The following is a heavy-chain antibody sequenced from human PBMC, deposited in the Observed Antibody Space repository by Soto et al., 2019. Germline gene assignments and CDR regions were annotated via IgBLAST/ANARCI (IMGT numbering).Heavy chain of an antibody. V-gene: IGHV4-59*01. CDR2: IYYSGST. Sequence: SETLSLTCTVSGDSISSYYWSWIRQSPGKGLEWIGNIYYSGSTSYNPSLKSRLTVSVDTSKNQFSLKLSSVTAADTAVYYCARDGGRYYAMDVWGQGTAVTVSS. D-gene: IGHD3-16*01. CDR1: GDSISSYY. CDR3: ARDGGRYYAMDV. J-gene: IGHJ6*02.